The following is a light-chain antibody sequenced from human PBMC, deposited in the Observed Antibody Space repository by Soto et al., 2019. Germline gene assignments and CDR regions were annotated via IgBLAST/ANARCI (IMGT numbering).Light chain of an antibody. CDR1: SSDVGGYNY. CDR2: EVS. V-gene: IGLV2-14*01. Sequence: QSVLTQPASVSGSPGQSITISCTGTSSDVGGYNYVSWYQQHPGKAPKLMIYEVSNRPSGVSNRFSGSKSGNTASLTISGLQAEDEAEYYCSSFTSSNTYVFGTGTKVTVL. J-gene: IGLJ1*01. CDR3: SSFTSSNTYV.